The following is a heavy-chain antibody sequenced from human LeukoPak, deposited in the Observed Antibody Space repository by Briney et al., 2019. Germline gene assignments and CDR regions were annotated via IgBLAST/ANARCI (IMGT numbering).Heavy chain of an antibody. V-gene: IGHV3-30*04. CDR1: GFTFSSYA. D-gene: IGHD6-13*01. CDR3: ARAPREQQLNWFDP. J-gene: IGHJ5*02. Sequence: HPGGSLRLSCAASGFTFSSYAMHWVRQAPGKGLEWVAVISFDGSNKYYADSVKGRFTISRDNSKNTLYLQMNSLRAEDTAVYYCARAPREQQLNWFDPWGQGTLVTVSS. CDR2: ISFDGSNK.